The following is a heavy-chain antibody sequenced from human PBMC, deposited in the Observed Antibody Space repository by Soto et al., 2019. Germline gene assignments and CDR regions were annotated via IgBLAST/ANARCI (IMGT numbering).Heavy chain of an antibody. CDR1: GGSISSGGYY. Sequence: PSETLSLTCTVSGGSISSGGYYWSWIRQHPGKGLEWIGYIYYSGSTYYNPSLKSRVTISVDTSKNQFSLKLSSVTAADTAVYYCARGSGYSYGRYYFDYWGQGTMVTVYS. D-gene: IGHD5-18*01. V-gene: IGHV4-31*03. J-gene: IGHJ4*02. CDR2: IYYSGST. CDR3: ARGSGYSYGRYYFDY.